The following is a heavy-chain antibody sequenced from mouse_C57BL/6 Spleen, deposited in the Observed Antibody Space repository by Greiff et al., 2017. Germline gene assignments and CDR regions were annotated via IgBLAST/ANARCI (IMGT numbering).Heavy chain of an antibody. J-gene: IGHJ3*01. Sequence: FQLQQSGPELVKPGASVKIPCKASGYTFTDYNMDWVKQSHGKSLEWIGDINPNNGGTISNQKFKGKAKLTVDKSSSTAYMERSSLTSEDTAVYYCARITSVVEGAWFAYWGQGTLVTVSA. CDR3: ARITSVVEGAWFAY. CDR1: GYTFTDYN. CDR2: INPNNGGT. D-gene: IGHD1-1*01. V-gene: IGHV1-18*01.